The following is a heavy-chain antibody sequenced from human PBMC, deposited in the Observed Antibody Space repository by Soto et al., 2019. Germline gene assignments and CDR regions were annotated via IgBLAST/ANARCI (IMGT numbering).Heavy chain of an antibody. CDR3: AKDRVGGTFYTPLGF. CDR1: GFNFDNYG. Sequence: GGSLRLSCQASGFNFDNYGMHWVRQAPGKGLEWVAVITYDGSFQYYADSVKGRFTISRDNSKNTLFLHLNTLKPEDAAVYHCAKDRVGGTFYTPLGFWGQGTLVTVSS. V-gene: IGHV3-30*18. D-gene: IGHD1-7*01. J-gene: IGHJ4*02. CDR2: ITYDGSFQ.